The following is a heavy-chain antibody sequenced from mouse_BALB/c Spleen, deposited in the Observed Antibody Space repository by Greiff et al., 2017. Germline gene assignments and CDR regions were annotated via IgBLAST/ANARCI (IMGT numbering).Heavy chain of an antibody. J-gene: IGHJ2*01. CDR3: ARDGTRRVFDY. D-gene: IGHD4-1*01. V-gene: IGHV1-69*01. CDR2: IDTSDSYT. Sequence: VQLQQPGAELVMPGASVKMSCKASGYTFTDYWMHWVKQRPGQGLEWIGAIDTSDSYTSYNQKFKGKATLTVDESSSTAYMQLSSLTSEDSAVYYCARDGTRRVFDYWGQGTTLTVSS. CDR1: GYTFTDYW.